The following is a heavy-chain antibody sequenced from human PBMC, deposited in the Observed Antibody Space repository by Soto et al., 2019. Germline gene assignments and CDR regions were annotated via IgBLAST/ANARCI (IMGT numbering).Heavy chain of an antibody. J-gene: IGHJ6*02. D-gene: IGHD2-2*02. V-gene: IGHV4-34*01. Sequence: PSETLSLTCAVYGGSFSGYYWSWVRQPPGKGLEWIAEINHSGSTNYNPSLKSRVTISVDTSKNYFSLKLSFVTAADTAVYHCARFVRSCSGTTCYTRADVWGQGTTVS. CDR1: GGSFSGYY. CDR2: INHSGST. CDR3: ARFVRSCSGTTCYTRADV.